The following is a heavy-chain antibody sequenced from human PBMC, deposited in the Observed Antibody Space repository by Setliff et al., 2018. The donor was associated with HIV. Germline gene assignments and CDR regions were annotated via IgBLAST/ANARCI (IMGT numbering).Heavy chain of an antibody. CDR1: GYTFTSYA. CDR3: ARGGTYCTNGVCYTHNWFDP. CDR2: INAGNGNT. Sequence: ASVKVSCKASGYTFTSYAIHWVRQAPGQRLEWMGWINAGNGNTKYSQKFQGRVTITRNTSISTAYMELSSLRSEDTAVYYCARGGTYCTNGVCYTHNWFDPWGQGTLVTVSS. J-gene: IGHJ5*02. D-gene: IGHD2-8*01. V-gene: IGHV1-3*01.